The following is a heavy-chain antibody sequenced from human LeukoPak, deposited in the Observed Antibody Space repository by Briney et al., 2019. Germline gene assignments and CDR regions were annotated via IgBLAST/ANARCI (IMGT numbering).Heavy chain of an antibody. CDR3: ARNLSGYDLLFDY. CDR1: GGSISSSSYY. J-gene: IGHJ4*02. Sequence: PSETLSLTCTVSGGSISSSSYYWGWIRQPPGKGLEWIGSIYYSGSTYYNPSLKSRVTISVDTSKNQFSLKLSSVTAADTAVYYCARNLSGYDLLFDYWGQGTLVTVSS. V-gene: IGHV4-39*01. CDR2: IYYSGST. D-gene: IGHD5-12*01.